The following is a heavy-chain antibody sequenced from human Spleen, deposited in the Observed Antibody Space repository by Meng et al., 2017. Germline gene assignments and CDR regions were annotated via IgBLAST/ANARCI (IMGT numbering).Heavy chain of an antibody. D-gene: IGHD2-21*01. CDR1: RFTFTTYS. J-gene: IGHJ3*01. CDR3: ARDAGVYFYSGDVFDV. V-gene: IGHV3-21*01. CDR2: ISSSSSYI. Sequence: GESLKISCAASRFTFTTYSMNWVRQAPGKGLEWVSSISSSSSYIYYADSVKGRFTISRDNAKNSLFLQMNSLRAEDTAVYYCARDAGVYFYSGDVFDVWGQGTMVTVSS.